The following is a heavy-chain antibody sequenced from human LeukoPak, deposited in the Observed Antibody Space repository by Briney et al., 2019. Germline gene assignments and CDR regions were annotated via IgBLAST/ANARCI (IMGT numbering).Heavy chain of an antibody. V-gene: IGHV3-21*01. D-gene: IGHD2-15*01. J-gene: IGHJ4*02. Sequence: GGSLRLSCAASGFTFSSYSMNWVRQAPGKGLEWVSSIRSSSSYIYYADSVKGRFTISRDNAKNSLYLQMNSLRAEDTAVYYCASGGSYCSGGSCYPFYFDYWGQGTLVTVSS. CDR3: ASGGSYCSGGSCYPFYFDY. CDR2: IRSSSSYI. CDR1: GFTFSSYS.